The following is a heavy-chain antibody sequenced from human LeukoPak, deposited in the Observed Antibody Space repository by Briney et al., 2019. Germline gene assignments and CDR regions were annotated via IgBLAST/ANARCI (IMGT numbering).Heavy chain of an antibody. CDR1: GGTFSSYA. Sequence: GASVKVSCKASGGTFSSYAISWVRQAPGQGLEWMGGIIPIFGTANYAQKFQGRVTITADESTSTAYMELSSLRSEDTAVYYCARRDSSSWYTNYYYYYGMDVWGQGTTVTVSS. CDR2: IIPIFGTA. J-gene: IGHJ6*02. V-gene: IGHV1-69*13. CDR3: ARRDSSSWYTNYYYYYGMDV. D-gene: IGHD6-13*01.